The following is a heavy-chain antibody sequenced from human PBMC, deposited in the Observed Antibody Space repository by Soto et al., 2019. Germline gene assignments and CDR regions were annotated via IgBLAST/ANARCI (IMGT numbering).Heavy chain of an antibody. CDR3: ATSHTSQDIVVVVAATLDMDV. J-gene: IGHJ6*02. D-gene: IGHD2-15*01. CDR1: GYTLTELS. V-gene: IGHV1-24*01. CDR2: FDPEDGET. Sequence: ASVKVSCKVSGYTLTELSMHWVRQAPGKGLEWMGGFDPEDGETIYAQKFQGRVTMTEDTSTDTAYIELSSLRSEDTAVYYCATSHTSQDIVVVVAATLDMDVWGQGTTVTVSS.